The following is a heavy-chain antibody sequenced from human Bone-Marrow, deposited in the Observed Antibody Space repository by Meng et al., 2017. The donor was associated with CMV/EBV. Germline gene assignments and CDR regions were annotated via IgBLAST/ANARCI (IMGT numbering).Heavy chain of an antibody. CDR1: GFTFSSYS. V-gene: IGHV3-48*04. CDR2: ISSSSSTI. J-gene: IGHJ6*02. CDR3: ARDLYYDFWSGFSDYGMDV. Sequence: GGSLRLSCAASGFTFSSYSMNWVRQAPGKGLEWVSYISSSSSTIYYADSVKGRFTISRDNAKKSLYLQMNSLRAEDTAVYYCARDLYYDFWSGFSDYGMDVWGQGTTVTVSS. D-gene: IGHD3-3*01.